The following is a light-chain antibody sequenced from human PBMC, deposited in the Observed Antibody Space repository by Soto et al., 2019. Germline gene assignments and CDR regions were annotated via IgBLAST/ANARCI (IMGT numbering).Light chain of an antibody. V-gene: IGKV3-20*01. J-gene: IGKJ4*01. CDR2: GAS. Sequence: EIVLTQSPGTLSLSPGERATLSCRASQSVSSSYLAWYQQRPGQDPRLLLYGASNRATGIPDRFRCSGSGTGFTLTINRLEPEDFAVYFFQQYGNSPLTFGGGTKVDIK. CDR1: QSVSSSY. CDR3: QQYGNSPLT.